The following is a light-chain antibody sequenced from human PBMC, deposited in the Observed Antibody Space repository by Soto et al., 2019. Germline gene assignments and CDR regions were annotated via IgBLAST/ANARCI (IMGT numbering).Light chain of an antibody. CDR1: QDISDY. V-gene: IGKV1-9*01. CDR2: AAY. CDR3: QQLNSYPLT. Sequence: DIQMTQSPSSLSASVGDRVTITCRASQDISDYLAWYQQRPGKAPKLLIYAAYTLQSGVQSRFSGSGSGTEFTLTIRSLQPEDFATYSCQQLNSYPLTFGGGTKVDIK. J-gene: IGKJ4*01.